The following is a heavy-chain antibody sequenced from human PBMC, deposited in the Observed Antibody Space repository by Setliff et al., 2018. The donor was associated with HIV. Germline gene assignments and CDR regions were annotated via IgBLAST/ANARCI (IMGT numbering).Heavy chain of an antibody. J-gene: IGHJ6*03. CDR1: GFTFSTYG. CDR2: LWSDGSNE. CDR3: AKDGLVGGGYFYYYMDV. V-gene: IGHV3-33*06. Sequence: RLSCAASGFTFSTYGMHWVRQAPGKGLEWVAVLWSDGSNEYYADSVKGRFTISRDNSKNTLYLQMSSLRVEDTAVYYCAKDGLVGGGYFYYYMDVWGKGTTVTV. D-gene: IGHD2-8*02.